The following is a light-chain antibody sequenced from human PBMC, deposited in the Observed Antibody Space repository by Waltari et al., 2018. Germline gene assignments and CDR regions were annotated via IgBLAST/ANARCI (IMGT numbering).Light chain of an antibody. CDR2: SAS. CDR1: QSVGSY. Sequence: TCRASQSVGSYFAWYQQTPGKAPKLLIHSASTLQRGVPSRFSGSGSGTDFTLTINYLQSEDFATYYCQQYYSYSWAFGLGTKVEMK. CDR3: QQYYSYSWA. J-gene: IGKJ1*01. V-gene: IGKV1-8*01.